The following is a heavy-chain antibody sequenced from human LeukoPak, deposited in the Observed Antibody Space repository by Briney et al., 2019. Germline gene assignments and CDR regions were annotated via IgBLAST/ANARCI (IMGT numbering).Heavy chain of an antibody. CDR2: IYYSGST. CDR1: GGSISSYY. D-gene: IGHD4-17*01. V-gene: IGHV4-59*01. Sequence: SETLSPTCTVSGGSISSYYWSWIRQPPGKGLEWIGYIYYSGSTNYNPSLKSRVSISVDTSKNQFSLKLSSVTAADTAVYYCARTGSTVTMLYPFDHWGQGTLVTVFS. CDR3: ARTGSTVTMLYPFDH. J-gene: IGHJ4*02.